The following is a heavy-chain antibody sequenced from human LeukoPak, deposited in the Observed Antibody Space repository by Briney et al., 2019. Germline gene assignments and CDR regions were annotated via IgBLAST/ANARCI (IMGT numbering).Heavy chain of an antibody. CDR1: GGSLSSYY. J-gene: IGHJ4*02. CDR3: ARAHRRDGYSRTFDY. Sequence: SETLSLTCTVSGGSLSSYYWSWIRQPPGKGLEWIGYIYYSGSTNYNPSLKSRVTISVDTSKNQFSLKLSSVTAADTAVYYCARAHRRDGYSRTFDYWGQGTLVTVSS. D-gene: IGHD4-4*01. CDR2: IYYSGST. V-gene: IGHV4-59*01.